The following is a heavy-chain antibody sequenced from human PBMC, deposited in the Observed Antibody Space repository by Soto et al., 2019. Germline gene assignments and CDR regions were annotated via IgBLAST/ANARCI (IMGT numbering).Heavy chain of an antibody. CDR2: IYPGDSDT. V-gene: IGHV5-51*01. D-gene: IGHD3-3*01. CDR1: GYSFNGYW. Sequence: PGESLKISCKGSGYSFNGYWIGWVRQMPGRGLECMGIIYPGDSDTKYSPSFQGQVTISADKSISTAYLQWSSLKASDTAMYFCARSADFWSGYLFDYWGQGTLVTVSS. J-gene: IGHJ4*02. CDR3: ARSADFWSGYLFDY.